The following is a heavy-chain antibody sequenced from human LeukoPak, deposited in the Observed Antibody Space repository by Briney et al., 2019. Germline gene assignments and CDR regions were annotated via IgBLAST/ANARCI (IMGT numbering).Heavy chain of an antibody. V-gene: IGHV1-8*01. D-gene: IGHD3-16*02. CDR1: GYTFTSYD. CDR2: MNPNSGNT. CDR3: ARGRYYDYVWGSCRPTRPFDY. J-gene: IGHJ4*02. Sequence: ASVKVSCKASGYTFTSYDINWVRQATGQGLEWMGWMNPNSGNTGYAQKFQGRVTMTRNTSISTAYMELSSLRSEDTAVYYCARGRYYDYVWGSCRPTRPFDYWGQGTLVTVSS.